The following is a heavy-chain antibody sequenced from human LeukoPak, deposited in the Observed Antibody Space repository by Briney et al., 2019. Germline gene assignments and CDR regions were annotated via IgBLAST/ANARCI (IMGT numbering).Heavy chain of an antibody. D-gene: IGHD5-18*01. J-gene: IGHJ4*02. Sequence: SETLSLTCTVSGGSISSSSYYWGWIRQPPGKGLEWIGSIYYSGSTYYNPSLKSRVTISVDTSKNQFSLKLSSVTAADTAVYYRAPIPRQYRGRGYSYGSPPGYWGQGTLVTVSS. CDR3: APIPRQYRGRGYSYGSPPGY. V-gene: IGHV4-39*01. CDR2: IYYSGST. CDR1: GGSISSSSYY.